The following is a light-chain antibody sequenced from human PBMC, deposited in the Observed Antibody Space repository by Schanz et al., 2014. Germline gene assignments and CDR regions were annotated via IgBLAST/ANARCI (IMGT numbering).Light chain of an antibody. J-gene: IGLJ2*01. CDR3: QVWDSSSDHQGV. CDR1: DLEMKS. CDR2: DDD. Sequence: SYELTQPPSVSVAPGKTARLTCVGDDLEMKSVHWYRQKPGQAPAVVLYDDDDRASGIPERFSGSNSGNTATLTISRVEAGDEADYYCQVWDSSSDHQGVFGGGTKLTVL. V-gene: IGLV3-21*03.